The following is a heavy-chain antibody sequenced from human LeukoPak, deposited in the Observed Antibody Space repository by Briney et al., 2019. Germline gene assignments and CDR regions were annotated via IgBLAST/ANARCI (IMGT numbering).Heavy chain of an antibody. V-gene: IGHV4-59*08. CDR3: AGHHPRNTVDF. D-gene: IGHD2/OR15-2a*01. CDR2: ISDIGSI. Sequence: SETLSLTCTVTGGSISSYYWSLIRQPPGKGLEWIAYISDIGSINYNPSLKSRVTISLDTSKNQFSLKLSSVTAADTAVYYCAGHHPRNTVDFWGQGTLVTVSS. CDR1: GGSISSYY. J-gene: IGHJ4*02.